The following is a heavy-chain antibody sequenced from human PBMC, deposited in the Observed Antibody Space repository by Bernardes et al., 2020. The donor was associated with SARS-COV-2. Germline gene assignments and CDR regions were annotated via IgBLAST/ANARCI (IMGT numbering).Heavy chain of an antibody. Sequence: SEPLSLTCAVYGGSFSDYHWTWIRQPPGKGLEWIGEINQSGSIKNNPSLKSRVTISVDTSKNQFSLKLISLTAADTALYYCARSAVVVVPAPILGLGPFFYSYYMDVWGKGTTVTVSS. D-gene: IGHD2-2*01. V-gene: IGHV4-34*01. CDR1: GGSFSDYH. CDR3: ARSAVVVVPAPILGLGPFFYSYYMDV. J-gene: IGHJ6*03. CDR2: INQSGSI.